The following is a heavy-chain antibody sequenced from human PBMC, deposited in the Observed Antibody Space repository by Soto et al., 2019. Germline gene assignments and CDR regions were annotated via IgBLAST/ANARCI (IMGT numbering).Heavy chain of an antibody. J-gene: IGHJ6*02. V-gene: IGHV4-59*11. Sequence: SETLSLTCTVFGGSISSHYWSWIRQPPGKGLEWIGYIYYSGSTNYNPSLKSRVTISVDTSKNTLYLQMNSLRAEDTAVYYCAKVNNYYYYYGMDVWGQGTTVTVSS. CDR1: GGSISSHY. CDR3: AKVNNYYYYYGMDV. CDR2: IYYSGST.